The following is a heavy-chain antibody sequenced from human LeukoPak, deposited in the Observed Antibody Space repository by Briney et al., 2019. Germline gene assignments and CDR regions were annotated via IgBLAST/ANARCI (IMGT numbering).Heavy chain of an antibody. CDR2: INHSGST. V-gene: IGHV4-34*01. CDR1: GGSFSGYY. CDR3: ARGQVSSSWYTYYYYYMDV. Sequence: PSETLSLTCAVYGGSFSGYYWSWIRQPPGKGLEWIGEINHSGSTNYNPSPKSRVTISVDTSKNQFSLKLSSVTAADTAVYYCARGQVSSSWYTYYYYYMDVWGKGTTVTVSS. J-gene: IGHJ6*03. D-gene: IGHD6-13*01.